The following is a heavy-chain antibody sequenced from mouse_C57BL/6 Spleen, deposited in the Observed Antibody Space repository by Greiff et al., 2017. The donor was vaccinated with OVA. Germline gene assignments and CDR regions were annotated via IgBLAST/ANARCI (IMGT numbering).Heavy chain of an antibody. J-gene: IGHJ4*01. V-gene: IGHV1-54*01. CDR3: ARDYYGAMDY. CDR1: GYAFTNYL. CDR2: INPGSGGT. D-gene: IGHD1-1*01. Sequence: VQLQQSGAELVRPGTSVKVSCKASGYAFTNYLIEWVKQRPGQGLEWIGVINPGSGGTNYNEKFKGKATLTADKSSSTAYMQLSSLTSEDSAVYFCARDYYGAMDYWGQGTSVTVSS.